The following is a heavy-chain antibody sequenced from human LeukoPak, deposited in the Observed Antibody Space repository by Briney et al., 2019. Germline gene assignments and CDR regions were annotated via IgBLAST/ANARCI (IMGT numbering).Heavy chain of an antibody. CDR2: ISSGSSYL. V-gene: IGHV3-21*01. D-gene: IGHD2-8*01. Sequence: NPGGSLRLSCAASGFTFSDYSMSWVRQAPGKGLEWVASISSGSSYLYYADSVKGRFTISRDNAKNSLYLQMNSLRDEDTAVYYCANHNGVGYTSGWGQFDDWGEGPVVIFSS. J-gene: IGHJ4*02. CDR3: ANHNGVGYTSGWGQFDD. CDR1: GFTFSDYS.